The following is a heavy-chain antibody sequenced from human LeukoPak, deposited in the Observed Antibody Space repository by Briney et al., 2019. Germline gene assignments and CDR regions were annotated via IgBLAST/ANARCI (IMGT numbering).Heavy chain of an antibody. J-gene: IGHJ4*02. V-gene: IGHV3-53*01. Sequence: GGSPRLSCAASGFTFSSYWMSWVRQAPGKGLQWVSTIFRDGSRYYEDSVRGRFSISRDDSKNILSLQMTNLRAEDTAVYYCARDFYDFWGGYWVWGQGTLVTVSS. CDR2: IFRDGSR. CDR1: GFTFSSYW. CDR3: ARDFYDFWGGYWV. D-gene: IGHD3-3*01.